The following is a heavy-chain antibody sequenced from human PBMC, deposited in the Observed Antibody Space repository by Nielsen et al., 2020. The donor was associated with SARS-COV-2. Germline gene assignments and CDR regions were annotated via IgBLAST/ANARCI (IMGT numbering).Heavy chain of an antibody. J-gene: IGHJ4*02. CDR1: GFTFDDYA. CDR2: ISWNSGSI. D-gene: IGHD5-18*01. CDR3: AKFGGYSYGLGVDY. Sequence: SLKISCAASGFTFDDYAMHWVRQAPGKGLEWVSGISWNSGSIGYADSVKGRFTISRDNAKNSLYLQMNSLRAEDTALYYCAKFGGYSYGLGVDYWGQGTLVTVSS. V-gene: IGHV3-9*01.